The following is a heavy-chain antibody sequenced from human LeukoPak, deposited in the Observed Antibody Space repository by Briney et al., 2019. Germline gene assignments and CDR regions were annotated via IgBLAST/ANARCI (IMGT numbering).Heavy chain of an antibody. J-gene: IGHJ4*02. CDR3: ARGLAGATSHRYFDY. V-gene: IGHV4-4*02. D-gene: IGHD1-26*01. CDR1: GDSINTGTW. Sequence: PSETLSLTCVVSGDSINTGTWWSWVRQPPGKGLEWIGEINHSESTNYNPSLKSRVTISVDTSKNQFSLKLSSVTAADTAVYYCARGLAGATSHRYFDYWGQGTLVTVSS. CDR2: INHSEST.